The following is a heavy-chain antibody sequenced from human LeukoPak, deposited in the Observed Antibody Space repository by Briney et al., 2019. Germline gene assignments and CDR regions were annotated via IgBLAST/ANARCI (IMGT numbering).Heavy chain of an antibody. CDR1: GFTVSRNY. CDR3: ARSPPASPFDY. CDR2: IYSGGDT. J-gene: IGHJ4*02. V-gene: IGHV3-53*01. D-gene: IGHD2-2*01. Sequence: GGSLRLSCAASGFTVSRNYMSWVRQAPGKGLEWVSIIYSGGDTYYGDSVKGRFTISRDISKNTLYLQMNNLRAEDTAFYYCARSPPASPFDYWGQGTLVIVSS.